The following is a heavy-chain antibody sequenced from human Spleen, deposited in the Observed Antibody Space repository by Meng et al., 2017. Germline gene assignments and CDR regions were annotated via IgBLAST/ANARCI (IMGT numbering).Heavy chain of an antibody. CDR3: ARGSYDFPYYYYGMDV. D-gene: IGHD3-3*01. CDR2: ISYDGSNK. J-gene: IGHJ6*02. CDR1: GFTFSNYG. V-gene: IGHV3-30*01. Sequence: GESLNISCAASGFTFSNYGMHWVRQAPGKGLEWVAVISYDGSNKYYADSVKGRFTISRDNSKNTLYLQMNSLRVEDTAVYYCARGSYDFPYYYYGMDVWGQGTTVTVSS.